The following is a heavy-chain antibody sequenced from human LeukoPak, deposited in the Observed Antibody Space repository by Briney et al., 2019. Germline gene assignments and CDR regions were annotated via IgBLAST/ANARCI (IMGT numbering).Heavy chain of an antibody. V-gene: IGHV1-2*02. J-gene: IGHJ5*02. CDR1: GYTFTGYY. D-gene: IGHD1-26*01. CDR3: ARPRRGSGNWFDP. Sequence: ASVKVSCKASGYTFTGYYMHWVRQAPGQGLEWMGWINPNSGGTNYAQKFQGRVTMTRDTSISTAYMELSRLRSDDTAVYYCARPRRGSGNWFDPWGQGALATVSS. CDR2: INPNSGGT.